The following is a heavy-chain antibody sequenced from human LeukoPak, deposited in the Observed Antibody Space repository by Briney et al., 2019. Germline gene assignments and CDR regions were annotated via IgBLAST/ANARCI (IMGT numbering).Heavy chain of an antibody. CDR1: GFTFSSYS. J-gene: IGHJ4*02. V-gene: IGHV3-30*02. Sequence: GGSLRLSCAASGFTFSSYSMNWVRQAPGKGLEWVAFIRYDGSNKYYADSVKGRFTISRDNSKNTLYLQMNSLRAEDTAVYYCAKDPLARYNWNDGVAFDYWGQGTLVTVSS. CDR3: AKDPLARYNWNDGVAFDY. CDR2: IRYDGSNK. D-gene: IGHD1-20*01.